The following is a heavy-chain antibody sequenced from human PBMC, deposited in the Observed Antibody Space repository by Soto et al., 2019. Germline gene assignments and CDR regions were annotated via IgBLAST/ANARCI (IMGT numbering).Heavy chain of an antibody. Sequence: ASVKVSCKASGYTFTSYGISWVRQAPGQGLEWMGWISAYNGNTNYAQKLQGRVTMTTDTSTSTACMELRSLRSDDTAVYYCARDLTVTTPYYYYYMDVWGKGTTVTVSS. CDR3: ARDLTVTTPYYYYYMDV. V-gene: IGHV1-18*01. CDR1: GYTFTSYG. CDR2: ISAYNGNT. J-gene: IGHJ6*03. D-gene: IGHD4-4*01.